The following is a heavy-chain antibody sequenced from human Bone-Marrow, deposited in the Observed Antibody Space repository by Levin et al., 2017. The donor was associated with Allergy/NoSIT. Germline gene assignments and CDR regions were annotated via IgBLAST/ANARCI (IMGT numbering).Heavy chain of an antibody. CDR3: ARCRDGGYCNGGSGY. D-gene: IGHD2-15*01. Sequence: GGSLRLSCAASGFTFSNYWMSWVRQAPGKGLEWVANIKQGGSETYYVDSVKGRFTISRDNAKNSLYLQMNSLRAEDTAVYYCARCRDGGYCNGGSGYWGQGTLVTVSS. V-gene: IGHV3-7*01. CDR2: IKQGGSET. J-gene: IGHJ4*02. CDR1: GFTFSNYW.